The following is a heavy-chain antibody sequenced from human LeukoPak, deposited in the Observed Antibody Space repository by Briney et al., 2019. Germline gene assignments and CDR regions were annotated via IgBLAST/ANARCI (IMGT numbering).Heavy chain of an antibody. D-gene: IGHD3-22*01. V-gene: IGHV4-39*01. CDR2: IFYTGNT. J-gene: IGHJ5*02. Sequence: PSETLSLTCTVSGGSILDSTYYWAWIRQPPGKGLEWIATIFYTGNTHYNPSLKSRVTMSVDTVKNQFSLNLNSVTAADTAVYFCARQSSGYYYGWFDPWGQGTLVTVSS. CDR3: ARQSSGYYYGWFDP. CDR1: GGSILDSTYY.